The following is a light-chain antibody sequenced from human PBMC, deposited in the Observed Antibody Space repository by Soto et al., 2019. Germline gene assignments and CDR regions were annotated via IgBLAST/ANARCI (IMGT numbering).Light chain of an antibody. V-gene: IGKV1-5*01. Sequence: DVQMTQSPSTLSASVGDRVTITSRSSQIINNLLAWYQEKPGKAPKFLIYDVSTLESGVPSRFSGSGSGTEFTLTISSLQPEDFATYYCQQYDSYPLTCGGGTKV. J-gene: IGKJ4*01. CDR1: QIINNL. CDR2: DVS. CDR3: QQYDSYPLT.